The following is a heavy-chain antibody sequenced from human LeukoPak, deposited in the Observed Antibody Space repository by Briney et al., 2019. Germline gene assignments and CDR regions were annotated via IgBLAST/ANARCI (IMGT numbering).Heavy chain of an antibody. J-gene: IGHJ6*03. V-gene: IGHV4-59*01. CDR1: GGSISSYY. CDR2: IYYSGST. Sequence: SETLSLTCTVSGGSISSYYWSWIRQPPGKGLEWIGYIYYSGSTNYNPSLQSRVTISVDTSKNQFSLRLSSATAADTAVYYCAKEGGYSHYAPYYYYYMDVWGKGTTVTVSS. D-gene: IGHD4-11*01. CDR3: AKEGGYSHYAPYYYYYMDV.